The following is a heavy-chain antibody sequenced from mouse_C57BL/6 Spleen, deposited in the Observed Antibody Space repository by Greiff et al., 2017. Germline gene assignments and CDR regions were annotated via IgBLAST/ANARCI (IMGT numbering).Heavy chain of an antibody. CDR3: AKGDYYDDGAWFSY. CDR2: INPGSGGT. J-gene: IGHJ3*01. D-gene: IGHD1-1*01. Sequence: QVQLQQSGAELVRPGTSVKVSCKASGYAFTNYLIEWVKQRPGQGLEWIGVINPGSGGTNYNEKFKGKATLTADKSSSTAYMQLSSLTSEDSAVYFCAKGDYYDDGAWFSYWGQGTLVTVSA. CDR1: GYAFTNYL. V-gene: IGHV1-54*01.